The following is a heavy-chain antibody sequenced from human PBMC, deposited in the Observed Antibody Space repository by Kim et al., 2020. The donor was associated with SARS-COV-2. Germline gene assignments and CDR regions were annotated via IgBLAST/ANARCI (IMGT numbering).Heavy chain of an antibody. V-gene: IGHV4-34*01. CDR1: GGSFSDHY. Sequence: SETLSLTCAVYGGSFSDHYWTWIRQPPGKGLEWIGEVNHSGNTNYHPSLESRVTISLDTSKNQVSLTLTSVTAADAAIYFCARRNQHVRSCNYWCQGAL. CDR3: ARRNQHVRSCNY. D-gene: IGHD6-6*01. J-gene: IGHJ4*02. CDR2: VNHSGNT.